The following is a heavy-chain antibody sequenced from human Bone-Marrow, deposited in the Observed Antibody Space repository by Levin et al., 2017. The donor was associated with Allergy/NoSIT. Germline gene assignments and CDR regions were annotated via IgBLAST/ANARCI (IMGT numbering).Heavy chain of an antibody. CDR3: ARELVGAPDY. CDR2: ISGNSYYI. J-gene: IGHJ4*02. CDR1: GFTFGSYN. D-gene: IGHD1-26*01. V-gene: IGHV3-21*01. Sequence: PGGSLRLSCEASGFTFGSYNMNWVRQAPGKGLEWVSSISGNSYYIYYADSVKGRFTISRDDAKNSLYLQMNTLRAEDTAVYFCARELVGAPDYWGQGTLVTVSS.